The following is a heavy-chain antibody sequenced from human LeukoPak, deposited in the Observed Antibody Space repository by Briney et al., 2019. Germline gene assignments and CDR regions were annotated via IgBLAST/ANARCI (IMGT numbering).Heavy chain of an antibody. CDR2: ITGSGATT. V-gene: IGHV3-23*01. CDR3: AKDPD. CDR1: GSTFSSHA. J-gene: IGHJ4*02. Sequence: PGGSLRLSCAASGSTFSSHAMNWVRQPPGKGLEWVSAITGSGATTYYADSVKGRFTISRDNFRDTLYLQMNSLRAEDTAVYYCAKDPDWGQGTLVTVSS.